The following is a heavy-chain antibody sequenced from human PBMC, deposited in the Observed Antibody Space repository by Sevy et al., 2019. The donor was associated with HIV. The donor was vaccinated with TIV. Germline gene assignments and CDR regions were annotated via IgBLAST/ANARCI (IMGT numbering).Heavy chain of an antibody. D-gene: IGHD3-9*01. J-gene: IGHJ4*02. CDR3: ARDSDNYDILTGYYPFDY. Sequence: ASVKVSCKASGYTFTSQYMHWVRQAHGQGLEWMGIINPSGGSTSYAQKFQGRVTMTRDTSTSTVHMELSSLRSEDTAVYYCARDSDNYDILTGYYPFDYWGQGTLVTVSS. V-gene: IGHV1-46*01. CDR1: GYTFTSQY. CDR2: INPSGGST.